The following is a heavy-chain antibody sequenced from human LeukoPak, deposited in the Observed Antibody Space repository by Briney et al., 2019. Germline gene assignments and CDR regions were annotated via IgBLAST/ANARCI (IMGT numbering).Heavy chain of an antibody. CDR2: IYYSGST. D-gene: IGHD6-13*01. CDR1: GVSISSYY. J-gene: IGHJ5*02. V-gene: IGHV4-59*01. Sequence: SETLSLTCTVSGVSISSYYWSWIRQPPGKGLEWIGYIYYSGSTNYNPSLKSRVTISVDTSKNQFSLKLTSVTAADTAVYYCARVWAPSSSPFDPWGQGTLVTVSS. CDR3: ARVWAPSSSPFDP.